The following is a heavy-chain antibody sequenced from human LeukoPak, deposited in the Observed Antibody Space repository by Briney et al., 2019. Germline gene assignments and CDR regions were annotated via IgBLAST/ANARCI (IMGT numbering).Heavy chain of an antibody. CDR2: IYRSGST. D-gene: IGHD6-19*01. CDR1: GYSISRGYY. V-gene: IGHV4-38-2*01. Sequence: PSETLSLTCAVSGYSISRGYYWGWSRQPPGKGLEWIGSIYRSGSTYYNPSLKSRVTISVDTSNNQFSLKLSSVTAADTAVYYCASRGYISGWYYYYYYMDVWGKGTTVTVSS. J-gene: IGHJ6*03. CDR3: ASRGYISGWYYYYYYMDV.